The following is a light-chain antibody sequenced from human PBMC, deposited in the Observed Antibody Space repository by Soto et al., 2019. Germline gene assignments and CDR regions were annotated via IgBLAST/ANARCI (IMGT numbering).Light chain of an antibody. CDR1: QGISTL. V-gene: IGKV1D-16*01. CDR2: FAS. Sequence: DIHMTQSPSSLSASVGYTFTITCRASQGISTLLAWYQQKPGKAPKSLIYFASSLQSGVPSRLTGNGYGIDLTITISSMQNEDFETYYCQQFHSYPITFGHGTRLEIK. CDR3: QQFHSYPIT. J-gene: IGKJ5*01.